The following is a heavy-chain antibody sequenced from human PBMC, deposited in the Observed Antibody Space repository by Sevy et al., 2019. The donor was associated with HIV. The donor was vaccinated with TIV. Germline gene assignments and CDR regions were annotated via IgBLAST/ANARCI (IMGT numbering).Heavy chain of an antibody. CDR2: ISGSGGYT. D-gene: IGHD1-20*01. V-gene: IGHV3-23*01. CDR1: GFTFSSYA. Sequence: GGSLRLSCAASGFTFSSYAMSWVRQAPGKGLEWVSTISGSGGYTYYADSVKGRFTISRDNSRNTVYLEMNSLRAEDTAVYYCTNRGVVIITGFEFWGQGTLVTVSS. J-gene: IGHJ4*02. CDR3: TNRGVVIITGFEF.